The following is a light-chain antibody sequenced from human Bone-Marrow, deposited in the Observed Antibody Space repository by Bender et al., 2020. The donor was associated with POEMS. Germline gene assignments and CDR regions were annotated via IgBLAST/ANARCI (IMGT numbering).Light chain of an antibody. J-gene: IGLJ3*02. Sequence: QSALTQPASVSGSPGQSINISCTGTSRDVGNYDYVSWYQQHPGKAPILLIYKDTERPSAVSSRFSGSKSGNTASLTISGLQAEDEADYYCCSYASALWVFGGGTKLTVL. CDR3: CSYASALWV. V-gene: IGLV2-23*01. CDR2: KDT. CDR1: SRDVGNYDY.